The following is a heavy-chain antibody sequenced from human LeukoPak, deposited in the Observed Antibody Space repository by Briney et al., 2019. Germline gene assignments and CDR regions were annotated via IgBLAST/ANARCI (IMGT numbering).Heavy chain of an antibody. CDR3: ARQGSRRNWFDP. J-gene: IGHJ5*02. D-gene: IGHD1-1*01. V-gene: IGHV4-39*01. CDR2: IYYSGST. CDR1: GGSISSSSYY. Sequence: SETLSLTCTVSGGSISSSSYYWGWIRQPPGKGLEWIGSIYYSGSTYYNPSLKSRVTISVDTSKNQFSLKLSSVTAADTAVYYCARQGSRRNWFDPWGQGTLVTVSS.